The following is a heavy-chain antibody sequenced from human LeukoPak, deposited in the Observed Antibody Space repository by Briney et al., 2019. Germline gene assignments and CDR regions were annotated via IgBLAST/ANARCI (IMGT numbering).Heavy chain of an antibody. V-gene: IGHV1-2*02. CDR1: GYTSTGYY. D-gene: IGHD6-19*01. CDR3: ARERVMMAGTIDY. J-gene: IGHJ4*02. Sequence: ASVKVSCKASGYTSTGYYMHWVRQAPGQGLEWMGWINPNSGGTNYAQKFQGRVTMTRDTSISTAYMELSRLRSDDTVVYYCARERVMMAGTIDYWGQGTLVTVSS. CDR2: INPNSGGT.